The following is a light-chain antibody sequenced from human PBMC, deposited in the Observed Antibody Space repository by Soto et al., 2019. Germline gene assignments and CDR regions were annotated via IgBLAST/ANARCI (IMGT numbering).Light chain of an antibody. V-gene: IGKV1-39*01. CDR1: QSIDIY. J-gene: IGKJ5*01. Sequence: IQMTQSPSSLSASVGDRVTITCRASQSIDIYLNWYQQKPGSAPKVLIYAASSLQSGVPSRFSGSGSGTDFTLTISNLQLEDFATYYCQQTYSTSITFGQGTRLDIK. CDR3: QQTYSTSIT. CDR2: AAS.